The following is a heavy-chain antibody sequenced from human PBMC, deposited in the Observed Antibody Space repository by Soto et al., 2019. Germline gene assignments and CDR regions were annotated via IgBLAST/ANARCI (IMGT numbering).Heavy chain of an antibody. Sequence: ASVKVSCKASGYTFTSYYMHWVRQAPGQGLEWMGIINPGGGSTSYAQKFQGRVTMTRDTSTSTVYMELRSLRSDDTAVYYCARLWLEGWFDPWGQGTLVTVSS. CDR2: INPGGGST. D-gene: IGHD2-21*01. CDR3: ARLWLEGWFDP. J-gene: IGHJ5*02. V-gene: IGHV1-46*01. CDR1: GYTFTSYY.